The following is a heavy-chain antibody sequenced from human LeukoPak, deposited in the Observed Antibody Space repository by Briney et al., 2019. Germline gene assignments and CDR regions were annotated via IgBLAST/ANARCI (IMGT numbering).Heavy chain of an antibody. CDR3: ARDYQSYFEL. V-gene: IGHV4-59*01. CDR1: GGSMNTFY. J-gene: IGHJ2*01. CDR2: IYYSGST. Sequence: PSETLSLTCTVSGGSMNTFYWSWIRQPPEKGLEWIGYIYYSGSTDYSPSLKSRVTISVDTSKNQFSLKLSSVTAADTAVYYCARDYQSYFELWGRGTLVTVSS. D-gene: IGHD2-2*01.